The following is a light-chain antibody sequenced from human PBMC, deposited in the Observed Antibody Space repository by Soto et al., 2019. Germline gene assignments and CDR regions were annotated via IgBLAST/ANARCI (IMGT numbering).Light chain of an antibody. J-gene: IGLJ1*01. CDR2: MVS. V-gene: IGLV2-14*01. CDR3: TSTTPGSLYV. CDR1: SSDVGNYNY. Sequence: QSALTQPASVSGSPGQSITISCTGTSSDVGNYNYVSWYQQYPGRVPKLLIYMVSNRASGVSNRFSGSKSGNTASLTISGLQAEDEADYFCTSTTPGSLYVLGTGTKVTVL.